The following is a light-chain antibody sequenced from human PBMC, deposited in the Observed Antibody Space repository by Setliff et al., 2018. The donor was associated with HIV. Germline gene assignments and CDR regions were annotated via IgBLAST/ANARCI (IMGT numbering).Light chain of an antibody. V-gene: IGLV2-14*01. CDR1: SSDVGGYSY. CDR3: SSYAITNTRP. J-gene: IGLJ1*01. Sequence: SALTQPASVSGSPGQSITISCTGTSSDVGGYSYVSWYQQHPGKAPKLIIYEVTNRPSGVSNRFSGSKSGNTASLTISGLQAEDEADYYCSSYAITNTRPFGTGTKV. CDR2: EVT.